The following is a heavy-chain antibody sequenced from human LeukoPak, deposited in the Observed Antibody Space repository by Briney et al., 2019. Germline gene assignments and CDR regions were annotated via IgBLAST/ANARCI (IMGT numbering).Heavy chain of an antibody. CDR2: VSGYRGNT. CDR1: GYTFNSYG. CDR3: ARAIYGLTGFDY. J-gene: IGHJ4*02. V-gene: IGHV1-18*04. Sequence: ASVKVSCKTSGYTFNSYGINWVRQAPGEGLEWMGWVSGYRGNTHYAQKFQGRVSMATDASTSTAHMEMKNLTFDDTAVYYCARAIYGLTGFDYWGQGTLITVSS. D-gene: IGHD3-9*01.